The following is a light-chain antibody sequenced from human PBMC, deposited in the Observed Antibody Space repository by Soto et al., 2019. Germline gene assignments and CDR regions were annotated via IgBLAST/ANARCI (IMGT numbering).Light chain of an antibody. V-gene: IGKV1-5*03. CDR1: QTISSW. J-gene: IGKJ1*01. Sequence: DLQMTQSPSTLSGSVGDRFTITCLAIQTISSWLAWYEQKPGKAPKLLIYKASTLKSGVPSRFSGSGSGTEFTLTISSLPPDDFETYYCQHYNSYSEAFGQGTKVDIK. CDR3: QHYNSYSEA. CDR2: KAS.